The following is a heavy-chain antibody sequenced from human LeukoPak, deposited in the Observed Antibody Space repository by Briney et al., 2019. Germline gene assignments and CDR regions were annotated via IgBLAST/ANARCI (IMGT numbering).Heavy chain of an antibody. Sequence: GGSLRLSCTASGFTFCDYAMSWVRQAPGKGLEWVSAISGSGGSTYYADSVKGRFTISRDNSKNTLYLQMNSLRAEDTAVYYCAKAFLGRLGEINYYMDVWGKGTTVTVSS. CDR1: GFTFCDYA. CDR3: AKAFLGRLGEINYYMDV. D-gene: IGHD3-10*01. J-gene: IGHJ6*03. CDR2: ISGSGGST. V-gene: IGHV3-23*01.